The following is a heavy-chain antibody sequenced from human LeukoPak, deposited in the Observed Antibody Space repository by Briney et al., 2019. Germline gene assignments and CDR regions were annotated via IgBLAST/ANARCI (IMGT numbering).Heavy chain of an antibody. J-gene: IGHJ4*02. CDR3: ARGDFWSGYPFDY. CDR2: INHSGST. V-gene: IGHV4-34*01. D-gene: IGHD3-3*01. Sequence: PSETLSLTCAVYGGSFSGYYWSWIRQPPGKGLEWIGEINHSGSTNYNPSLKSRVTISVDTSKNQFSLKLSSVTAADTAVYYCARGDFWSGYPFDYWGQGTLVTVSA. CDR1: GGSFSGYY.